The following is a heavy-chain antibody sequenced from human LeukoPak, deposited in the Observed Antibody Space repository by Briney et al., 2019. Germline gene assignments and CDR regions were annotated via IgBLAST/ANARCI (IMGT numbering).Heavy chain of an antibody. V-gene: IGHV4-59*01. J-gene: IGHJ3*02. CDR2: IYYSGST. D-gene: IGHD3-22*01. CDR3: ARDYYDSSGHDAFDI. CDR1: GGSISSYY. Sequence: SDTLSLTCTVSGGSISSYYWSWIRQPPGKGLEWIGYIYYSGSTNYNPSLKSRVTISVDTSKNQFSLKLSSVTAADTVVYYCARDYYDSSGHDAFDIWGQGTMVTVSS.